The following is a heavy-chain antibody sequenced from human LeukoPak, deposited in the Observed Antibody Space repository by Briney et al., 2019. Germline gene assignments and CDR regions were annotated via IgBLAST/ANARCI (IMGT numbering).Heavy chain of an antibody. CDR1: GFTFSSYA. D-gene: IGHD3-22*01. Sequence: GGSLRLSCAASGFTFSSYAMSWVRQAPGKGLEWVSAISGSGGSTYYADSVKGRFTISRDNAKNSLYLQMNSLRAEDTAVYYCARVIVVYYDSSGYSDYWGQGTLVTVSS. V-gene: IGHV3-23*01. CDR2: ISGSGGST. CDR3: ARVIVVYYDSSGYSDY. J-gene: IGHJ4*02.